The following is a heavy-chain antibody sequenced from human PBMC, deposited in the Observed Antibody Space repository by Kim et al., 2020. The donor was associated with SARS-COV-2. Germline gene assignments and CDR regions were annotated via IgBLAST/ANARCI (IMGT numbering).Heavy chain of an antibody. CDR3: ARDPSLYSSAGPFDY. J-gene: IGHJ4*02. CDR2: INPSGGST. CDR1: GYTFTSYY. D-gene: IGHD6-25*01. V-gene: IGHV1-46*01. Sequence: ASVKVSCKASGYTFTSYYMHWVRQAPGQGLEWMGIINPSGGSTSYAQKFQGRVTMTRDTSTSTVYMELSSLRSEDTAVYYCARDPSLYSSAGPFDYWGQGTLVTVSS.